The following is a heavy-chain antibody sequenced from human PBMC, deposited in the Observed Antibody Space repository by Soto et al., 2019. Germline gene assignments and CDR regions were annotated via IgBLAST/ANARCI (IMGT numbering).Heavy chain of an antibody. CDR2: ISAYNGNT. J-gene: IGHJ3*02. V-gene: IGHV1-18*01. CDR3: AIVGATLYAFDI. Sequence: ASVKVSCKASGYTFTGYGISWVRQAPGQGLEWMGWISAYNGNTNYAQKLQGRVTMTTDTSTSTAYMEMRSLRSDDTAVYYCAIVGATLYAFDIWGQGTMVTVSS. CDR1: GYTFTGYG. D-gene: IGHD1-26*01.